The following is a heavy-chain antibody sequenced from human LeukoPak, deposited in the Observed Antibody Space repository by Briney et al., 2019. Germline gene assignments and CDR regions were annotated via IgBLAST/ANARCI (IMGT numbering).Heavy chain of an antibody. CDR1: GYTFTSYY. V-gene: IGHV1-46*01. J-gene: IGHJ5*02. CDR3: ARGIGAYYDFWSGYPDSDWFDP. CDR2: INSSGGST. Sequence: ASVKVSCKASGYTFTSYYMHWVRQAPGQGLEWMGIINSSGGSTSYAQKFQGRVTMTRDTSTSTVYMELSSLRSEDTAVYYCARGIGAYYDFWSGYPDSDWFDPWGQGTLVTVSS. D-gene: IGHD3-3*01.